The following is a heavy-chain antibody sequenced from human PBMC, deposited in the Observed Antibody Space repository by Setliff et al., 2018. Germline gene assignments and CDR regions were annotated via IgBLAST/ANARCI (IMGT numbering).Heavy chain of an antibody. CDR3: ARGLIVLPGPSGDMGYFDY. CDR1: GYTLTELS. V-gene: IGHV1-24*01. J-gene: IGHJ4*02. CDR2: FDPEDGET. Sequence: ASVKVSCKVSGYTLTELSMHWVRQAPGKGLEWMGGFDPEDGETIYAQKFQGRVTMTRDTSTSTVYLELSSLRSEDTAVYYCARGLIVLPGPSGDMGYFDYWGQGTLVTVS. D-gene: IGHD2-8*01.